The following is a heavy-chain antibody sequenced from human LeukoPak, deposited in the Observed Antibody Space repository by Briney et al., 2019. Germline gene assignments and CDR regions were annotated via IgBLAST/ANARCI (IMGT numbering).Heavy chain of an antibody. CDR3: AKALQYCSSTSCYPDAFDI. Sequence: GGSLRLSCAASGFTFDGYAMHWVRQAPGKGLEWVSLISWDGGSTYYADSVKGRFTISRDNSKNSLYLQMNSLRAEDTALYYCAKALQYCSSTSCYPDAFDIWGQGTMVTVSS. D-gene: IGHD2-2*01. J-gene: IGHJ3*02. CDR2: ISWDGGST. CDR1: GFTFDGYA. V-gene: IGHV3-43D*04.